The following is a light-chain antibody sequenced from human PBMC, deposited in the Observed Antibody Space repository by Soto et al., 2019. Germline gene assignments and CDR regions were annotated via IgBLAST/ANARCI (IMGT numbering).Light chain of an antibody. V-gene: IGKV3-11*01. Sequence: EIVLTQFPGTLSLSPGGRTTPSCRASQSVSNYLAWYQQKPGQAPRLLIYDASNRATGIPARFSGSGSGTDFTLTISSLEPEDFAVYYCQQRSNWPRFTFGQGTKVDIK. J-gene: IGKJ2*01. CDR3: QQRSNWPRFT. CDR2: DAS. CDR1: QSVSNY.